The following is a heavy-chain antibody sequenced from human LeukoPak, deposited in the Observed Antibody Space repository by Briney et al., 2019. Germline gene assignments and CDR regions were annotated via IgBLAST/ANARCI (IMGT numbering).Heavy chain of an antibody. V-gene: IGHV3-23*01. CDR3: AKDRLLNCRGDCYIFDY. Sequence: GGSLRLSCAASGFTFSSYAMSWVRQAPGKGLEWVSAISGSGGSTYYADSVKGRFSISRDNSKNALYLQVNGLRTEDTAVYYCAKDRLLNCRGDCYIFDYWGQGTVVTVSS. CDR2: ISGSGGST. D-gene: IGHD2-21*02. CDR1: GFTFSSYA. J-gene: IGHJ4*02.